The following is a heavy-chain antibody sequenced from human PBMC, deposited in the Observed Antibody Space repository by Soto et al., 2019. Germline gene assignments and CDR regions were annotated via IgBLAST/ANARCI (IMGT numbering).Heavy chain of an antibody. CDR2: IRQDGGDK. J-gene: IGHJ2*01. CDR1: GFTFSNYW. V-gene: IGHV3-7*03. Sequence: EVQLVESGGGLVQPGGSLRLSCVASGFTFSNYWMGWVRQAPGKGLEWVANIRQDGGDKRDLDSVKGRFTMSRVNAQNSLYLQMNSLRAEDTAVYYCARIDCGGNCYSRSWYFDIWGRGTLVTVSS. D-gene: IGHD2-21*02. CDR3: ARIDCGGNCYSRSWYFDI.